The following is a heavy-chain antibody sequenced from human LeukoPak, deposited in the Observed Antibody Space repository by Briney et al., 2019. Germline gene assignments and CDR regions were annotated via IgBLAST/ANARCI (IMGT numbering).Heavy chain of an antibody. V-gene: IGHV3-21*01. CDR2: ISSSSSYI. D-gene: IGHD3-22*01. Sequence: RGSLRLSCAASGFTFSSYSMNWVRQAPGKGLEWVSSISSSSSYIYYADSVKGRFTISRDNAKNSLYLQMNSLRAEDTAVYYCARDAAYYYDSSGYYYMDVWGKGTTVTVSS. CDR1: GFTFSSYS. CDR3: ARDAAYYYDSSGYYYMDV. J-gene: IGHJ6*03.